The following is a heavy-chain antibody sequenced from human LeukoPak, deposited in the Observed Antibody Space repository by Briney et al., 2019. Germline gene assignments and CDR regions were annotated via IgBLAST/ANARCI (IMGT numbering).Heavy chain of an antibody. Sequence: GGSLRLSCAASGFTVSSNYMSWVRQAPGKGLELVSVIYSGGSTYYADSVKGRFTISRDNSKNTLYLQMNSLRAEDTAVYYCARTYDSSGYYDYWGQGALVTVSS. CDR1: GFTVSSNY. CDR2: IYSGGST. J-gene: IGHJ4*02. V-gene: IGHV3-53*01. D-gene: IGHD3-22*01. CDR3: ARTYDSSGYYDY.